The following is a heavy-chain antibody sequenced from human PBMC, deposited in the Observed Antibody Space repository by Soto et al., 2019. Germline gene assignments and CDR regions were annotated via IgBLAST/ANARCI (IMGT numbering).Heavy chain of an antibody. J-gene: IGHJ3*02. D-gene: IGHD2-15*01. CDR3: AKIGCSGGSCYGPDVFDI. CDR2: ISSNGGST. CDR1: GFTFSSYA. Sequence: GGSLRLSCAASGFTFSSYAMHWVRQAPGKGLEYVSAISSNGGSTHYANSVKGRFTISRDNSKNTLYLQMNSLRAEDTAVYYCAKIGCSGGSCYGPDVFDIWGQGTMVTVSS. V-gene: IGHV3-64*01.